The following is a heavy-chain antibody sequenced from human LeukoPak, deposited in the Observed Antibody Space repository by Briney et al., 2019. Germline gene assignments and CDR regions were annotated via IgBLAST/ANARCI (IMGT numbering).Heavy chain of an antibody. Sequence: GGSLRLSCKASGFTFSSYSMNWVRLAPGKGLEWVSSISSSSSYIYYADSLKGRFTISRDNARKSLYLQMNSLRADDTAVYYCARDFYGRVDAFDIWGQGTMVTVSS. V-gene: IGHV3-21*01. J-gene: IGHJ3*02. CDR3: ARDFYGRVDAFDI. CDR2: ISSSSSYI. CDR1: GFTFSSYS. D-gene: IGHD2/OR15-2a*01.